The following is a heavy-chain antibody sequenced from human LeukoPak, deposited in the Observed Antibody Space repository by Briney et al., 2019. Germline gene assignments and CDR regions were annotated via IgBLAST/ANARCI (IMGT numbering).Heavy chain of an antibody. CDR2: MYYSGST. CDR1: GGSISNYY. V-gene: IGHV4-59*01. Sequence: SETLSLTCTVSGGSISNYYWTWIRHPPGKGLEWIGYMYYSGSTNYNPSLKSRVTISVDTSKNQFSLKLSSVTAADTAVYYCARIKYSSGWHSYYFDYWGQGTLVTVSS. D-gene: IGHD6-19*01. CDR3: ARIKYSSGWHSYYFDY. J-gene: IGHJ4*02.